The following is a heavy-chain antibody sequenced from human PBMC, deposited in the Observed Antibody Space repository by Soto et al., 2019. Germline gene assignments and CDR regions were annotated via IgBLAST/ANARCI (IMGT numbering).Heavy chain of an antibody. CDR2: IYYSGST. Sequence: SETLSLTCTISGVSVSSYYWSWIRQPPGKGLEWIGYIYYSGSTNYNPSLKSRVTISVDTSKNQFSLKLSSVTAADTAVYYCARLSSLWYFDLWGRGTLVTVSS. CDR3: ARLSSLWYFDL. J-gene: IGHJ2*01. CDR1: GVSVSSYY. V-gene: IGHV4-59*08. D-gene: IGHD2-2*01.